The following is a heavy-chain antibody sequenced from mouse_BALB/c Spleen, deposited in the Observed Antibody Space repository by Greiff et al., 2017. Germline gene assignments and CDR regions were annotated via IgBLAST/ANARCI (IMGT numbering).Heavy chain of an antibody. J-gene: IGHJ4*01. CDR2: INPYNDGT. D-gene: IGHD2-14*01. V-gene: IGHV1-14*01. CDR1: GYTFTSYV. Sequence: VQLQQSGPELVKPGASVKMSCKASGYTFTSYVMHWVKQKPGQGLEWIGYINPYNDGTNYNEKFKSKATLTVDKSSSTAYMQLSSLTSEDSAVYYCARRYAYAMDYWGQGTSVTVSS. CDR3: ARRYAYAMDY.